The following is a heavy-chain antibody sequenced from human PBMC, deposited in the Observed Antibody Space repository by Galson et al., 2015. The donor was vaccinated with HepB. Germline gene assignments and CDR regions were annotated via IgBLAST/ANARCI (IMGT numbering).Heavy chain of an antibody. Sequence: SETLSLTCAVFGGSFSDYYWSWIRQPPGKGLEWIGEINHSGNTKYNGSLESRVIISIDTSRNQFSLTVTSVTAADTGVYYCARKNSRRDGYDLLTFFDYWDQGALVAVS. CDR2: INHSGNT. J-gene: IGHJ4*02. CDR1: GGSFSDYY. D-gene: IGHD5-24*01. CDR3: ARKNSRRDGYDLLTFFDY. V-gene: IGHV4-34*01.